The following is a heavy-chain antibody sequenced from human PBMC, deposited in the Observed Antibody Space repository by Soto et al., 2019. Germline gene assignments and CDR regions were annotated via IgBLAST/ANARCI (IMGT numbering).Heavy chain of an antibody. J-gene: IGHJ6*02. CDR3: AKDKNHGGQYYYHGMDV. CDR1: GFTFDDYA. CDR2: ISWNSGSV. V-gene: IGHV3-9*01. D-gene: IGHD2-15*01. Sequence: EVQLVESGGGLVQPGRSLRLSCAASGFTFDDYAMHWVRQAPGKGLEWVSGISWNSGSVGYADSVKGRFTISRDNAKDSLYLQMNSLTAEDTTLYYCAKDKNHGGQYYYHGMDVWGQGTTVTVSS.